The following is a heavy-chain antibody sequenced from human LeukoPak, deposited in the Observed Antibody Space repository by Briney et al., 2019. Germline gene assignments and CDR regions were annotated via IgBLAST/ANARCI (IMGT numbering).Heavy chain of an antibody. J-gene: IGHJ4*02. Sequence: AGGSLRLSCVTSGFTFSTYNMNWVRQAPGKGLEWVSSISSSSNYIYYADSVKGRFTISRDNAKNSVYLQMNSLRAEDTAVYYCARGRPYYFDCWGQGTLVTISS. CDR2: ISSSSNYI. CDR1: GFTFSTYN. V-gene: IGHV3-21*01. CDR3: ARGRPYYFDC.